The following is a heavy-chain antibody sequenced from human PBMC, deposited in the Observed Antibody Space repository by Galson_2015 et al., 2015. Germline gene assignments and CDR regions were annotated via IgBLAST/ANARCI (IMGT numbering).Heavy chain of an antibody. CDR3: AKDTLLRFLEWSPGPFDY. CDR1: GFTFSSYA. J-gene: IGHJ4*02. CDR2: ISGSGGST. Sequence: SLRLSCAASGFTFSSYAMSWVRQAPGKGLEWVSAISGSGGSTYYADSVKGRFTISRDNSKNTLYLQMNSLRAEDTAVYYCAKDTLLRFLEWSPGPFDYWGQGTLVTVSS. D-gene: IGHD3-3*01. V-gene: IGHV3-23*01.